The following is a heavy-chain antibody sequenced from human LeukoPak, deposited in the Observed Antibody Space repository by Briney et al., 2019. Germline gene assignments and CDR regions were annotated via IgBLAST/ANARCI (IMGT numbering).Heavy chain of an antibody. CDR3: AKDLMAVRHLDY. V-gene: IGHV3-23*01. Sequence: PGGSLRLSCAASGFTFSSYAMNWVRQAPGKGLEWVSVISGSGDSTYYADSVKGRFTISRDNSKNTLYLQMNSLRAEDTAVYYCAKDLMAVRHLDYWGQGTLVTVSS. D-gene: IGHD6-6*01. CDR1: GFTFSSYA. CDR2: ISGSGDST. J-gene: IGHJ4*02.